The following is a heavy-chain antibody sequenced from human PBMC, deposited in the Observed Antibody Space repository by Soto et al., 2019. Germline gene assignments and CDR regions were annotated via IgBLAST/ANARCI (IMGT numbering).Heavy chain of an antibody. D-gene: IGHD3-10*01. CDR2: IFSNDEK. J-gene: IGHJ4*02. V-gene: IGHV2-26*01. CDR3: ARIQRDYYGSGSYNY. CDR1: GFSLSNARMG. Sequence: SGPTLVNPTETLTLTCTVSGFSLSNARMGVSWIRQPPGKALEWLAHIFSNDEKSYSTSLKSRLTISKDTSKSQVVLTMTNMDPVDTATYYCARIQRDYYGSGSYNYWGQGTLVTVSS.